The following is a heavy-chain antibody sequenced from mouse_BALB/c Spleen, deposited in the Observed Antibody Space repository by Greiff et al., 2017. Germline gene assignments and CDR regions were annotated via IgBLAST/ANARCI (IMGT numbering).Heavy chain of an antibody. CDR2: INPNNGGT. Sequence: VQLKESGPELVKPGASVKIPCKASGYTFTDYNMDWVKQSHGKSLEWIGDINPNNGGTIYNQKFKGKATLTVDKSSSTAYMELRSLTSEDTAVYYCARRGNSWFAYWGQGTLVTVSA. CDR3: ARRGNSWFAY. J-gene: IGHJ3*01. V-gene: IGHV1-18*01. CDR1: GYTFTDYN.